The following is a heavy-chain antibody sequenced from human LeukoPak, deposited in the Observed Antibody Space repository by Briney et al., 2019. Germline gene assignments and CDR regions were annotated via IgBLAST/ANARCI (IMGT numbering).Heavy chain of an antibody. V-gene: IGHV4-34*01. D-gene: IGHD1-26*01. CDR3: ARGQGATVPQVGKNWFDP. Sequence: SETLSLTCAVCIDSFSNYHWSWIRQTPAKGMEWIGEVNESGGTNISPSLRSRVILSVDTSKNQFSLKLISVTVADTAIYYCARGQGATVPQVGKNWFDPWGQGTRVTVSS. CDR1: IDSFSNYH. CDR2: VNESGGT. J-gene: IGHJ5*02.